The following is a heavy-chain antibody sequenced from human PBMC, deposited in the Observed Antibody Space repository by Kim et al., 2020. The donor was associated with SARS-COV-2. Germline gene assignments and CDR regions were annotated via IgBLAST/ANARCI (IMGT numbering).Heavy chain of an antibody. J-gene: IGHJ4*02. CDR1: GGSISSTGHY. V-gene: IGHV4-39*01. Sequence: SETLSLTCTVSGGSISSTGHYWGWIRQPPGKGLEWIGSIYYSGSTYYNPSLKSRVTISVDTSKYQFSLRLRSVTAADTAVYFCARTNVLRYFEGGYWGQG. CDR2: IYYSGST. CDR3: ARTNVLRYFEGGY. D-gene: IGHD3-9*01.